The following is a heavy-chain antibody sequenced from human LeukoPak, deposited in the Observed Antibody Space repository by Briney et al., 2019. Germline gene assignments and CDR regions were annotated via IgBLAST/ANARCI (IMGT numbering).Heavy chain of an antibody. CDR1: GFTFSSYW. CDR3: ARMTARAFDI. D-gene: IGHD2-21*02. V-gene: IGHV3-74*01. J-gene: IGHJ3*02. Sequence: QSGGSLRLSCAASGFTFSSYWMHWVRQAPGKGLVWVSCINGDGGRTNYADSVKGRFTISRDNAKNTLYLQMNSLRAEDTAVYYCARMTARAFDIWGQGTMVTVS. CDR2: INGDGGRT.